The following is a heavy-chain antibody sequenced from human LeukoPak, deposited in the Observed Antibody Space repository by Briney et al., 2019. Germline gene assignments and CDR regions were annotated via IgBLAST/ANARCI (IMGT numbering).Heavy chain of an antibody. Sequence: PSETLSLTCTVSGGSISSGDYYWSWIRQPPGKGLEWIGYIYYSGSTYYNPSLKSRVTISVDTSKNQFSLKLSSVTAADTAVYYCARESVQEYYYDSSGYYSDYWGQGTLVTVSS. D-gene: IGHD3-22*01. CDR3: ARESVQEYYYDSSGYYSDY. CDR2: IYYSGST. V-gene: IGHV4-30-4*01. CDR1: GGSISSGDYY. J-gene: IGHJ4*02.